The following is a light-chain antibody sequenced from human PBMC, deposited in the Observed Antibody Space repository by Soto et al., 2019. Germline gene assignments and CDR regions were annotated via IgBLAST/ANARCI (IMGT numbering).Light chain of an antibody. CDR2: DAS. V-gene: IGKV3-11*01. CDR1: QSVSSY. J-gene: IGKJ5*01. CDR3: QQRSNWPIT. Sequence: EMVLTRSPATLSLSPLGRATLSFMASQSVSSYLAWYQQKPGQAPRLLIYDASNRATGIPARFSGSGSGTDFTLTISSLEPQDFAVYYCQQRSNWPITFGQGTRLEI.